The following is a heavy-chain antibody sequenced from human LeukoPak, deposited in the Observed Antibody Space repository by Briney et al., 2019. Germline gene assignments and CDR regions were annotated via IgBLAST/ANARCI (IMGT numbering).Heavy chain of an antibody. CDR2: IYYSGST. V-gene: IGHV4-39*01. D-gene: IGHD3-16*01. CDR3: ARHESLGAFDI. Sequence: PSETLSLTCTVSGGSISSSYYYWGWIRHPPGKSLEWIGSIYYSGSTYYNPSLKSRVTISVDTSKNQFSLTLSSVTAADTALYYCARHESLGAFDIRGQGTMVTVSS. J-gene: IGHJ3*02. CDR1: GGSISSSYYY.